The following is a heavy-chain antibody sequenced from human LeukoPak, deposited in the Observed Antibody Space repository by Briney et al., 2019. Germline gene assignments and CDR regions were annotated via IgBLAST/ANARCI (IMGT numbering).Heavy chain of an antibody. CDR1: GFTFSSYA. CDR3: ARDECGGDCPLDV. D-gene: IGHD2-21*02. Sequence: PGGSLRLSCAASGFTFSSYAMPWVRQAPGKGLEWVAVIPYDGSYKYYADSVKGRFTISRDNSKNTLYLQMNSLRAEDTAVYYCARDECGGDCPLDVWGQGTTVTVSS. V-gene: IGHV3-30-3*01. J-gene: IGHJ6*02. CDR2: IPYDGSYK.